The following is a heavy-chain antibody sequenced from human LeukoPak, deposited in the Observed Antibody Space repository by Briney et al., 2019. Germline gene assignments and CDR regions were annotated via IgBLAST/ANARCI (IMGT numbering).Heavy chain of an antibody. V-gene: IGHV1-2*06. J-gene: IGHJ4*02. CDR2: INPNSGGT. CDR1: GYTFTGYY. CDR3: ARDLRGDGYNADY. Sequence: ASVKVSCKASGYTFTGYYMHWVRQAPGQGLEWMGRINPNSGGTNYAQKFQGRVTMTRDTSISTAYMELSGLRSDDTAVYYCARDLRGDGYNADYWGQGTLVAVSS. D-gene: IGHD5-24*01.